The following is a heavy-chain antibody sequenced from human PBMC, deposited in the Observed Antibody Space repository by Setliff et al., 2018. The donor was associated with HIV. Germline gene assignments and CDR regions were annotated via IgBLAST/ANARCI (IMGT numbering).Heavy chain of an antibody. CDR1: GFPFSSYE. Sequence: GGSLRLSCAASGFPFSSYEMNWVRQAPGKGLEWVSYISSSGSTIYYADSVKGRFTIFRDNTKNSLYLQMNSLRGEDTAVYYCARGRPTGYFDCWGQGTLVTVSS. V-gene: IGHV3-48*03. CDR2: ISSSGSTI. D-gene: IGHD1-1*01. J-gene: IGHJ4*02. CDR3: ARGRPTGYFDC.